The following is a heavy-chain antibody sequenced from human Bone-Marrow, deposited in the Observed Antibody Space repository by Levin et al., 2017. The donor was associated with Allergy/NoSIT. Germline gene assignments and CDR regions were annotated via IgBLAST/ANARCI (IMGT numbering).Heavy chain of an antibody. CDR3: SRLTGDCSGGACLSRYFYYYMDV. CDR2: IIPIFGPP. V-gene: IGHV1-69*13. Sequence: SVKVSCKASGGTFSSPGIAWVRQAPGQGLEWMGGIIPIFGPPNYAQKFQGRVTISADESTNTAYMELSSLRSDDTAVFYCSRLTGDCSGGACLSRYFYYYMDVWGKGTTVTVSS. D-gene: IGHD2-15*01. CDR1: GGTFSSPG. J-gene: IGHJ6*03.